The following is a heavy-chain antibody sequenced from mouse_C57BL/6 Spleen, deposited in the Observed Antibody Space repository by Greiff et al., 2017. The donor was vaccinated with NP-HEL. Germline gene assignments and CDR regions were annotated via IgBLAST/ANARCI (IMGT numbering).Heavy chain of an antibody. J-gene: IGHJ2*01. CDR1: GFTFSSYT. D-gene: IGHD1-1*01. V-gene: IGHV5-9*01. Sequence: EVKLQESGGGLVKPGGSLKLSCAASGFTFSSYTMSWVRQTPEKRLAWVATISGGGGNTYYPDSVKGRFTISRDNAKNTLYLQMSSLRSEDTALYYCARQDYYGSSYDYWGQGTTLTVSS. CDR3: ARQDYYGSSYDY. CDR2: ISGGGGNT.